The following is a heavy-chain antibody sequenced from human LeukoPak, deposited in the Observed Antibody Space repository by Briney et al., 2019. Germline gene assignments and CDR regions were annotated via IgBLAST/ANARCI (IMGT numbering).Heavy chain of an antibody. V-gene: IGHV4-38-2*02. CDR3: ARGGPGIVVVITSKPFDY. Sequence: PSETLSLTCTVSGYSLSSGYYWGWIRQPPGKGLEWIGSIYHSGSTYYNPSLKSRVTISVDTSKNQFSLKLSSVTAADTAVYYCARGGPGIVVVITSKPFDYWGQGTLVTVSS. CDR2: IYHSGST. J-gene: IGHJ4*02. CDR1: GYSLSSGYY. D-gene: IGHD3-22*01.